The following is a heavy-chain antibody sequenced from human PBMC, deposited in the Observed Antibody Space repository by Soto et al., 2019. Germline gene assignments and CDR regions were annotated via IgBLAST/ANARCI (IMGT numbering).Heavy chain of an antibody. CDR2: INPSGGAT. CDR1: GFPFSHYY. CDR3: DRGRRDVI. V-gene: IGHV1-46*01. Sequence: QVQLVQSGAEVKRPGASVKISCKASGFPFSHYYMIWVRQAPGQGLEWMGKINPSGGATTYAQNFQARISVTSDTSYTTVYMEIIGLTSDEAAVYDCDRGRRDVIWGQGTQVTVSS. J-gene: IGHJ4*02.